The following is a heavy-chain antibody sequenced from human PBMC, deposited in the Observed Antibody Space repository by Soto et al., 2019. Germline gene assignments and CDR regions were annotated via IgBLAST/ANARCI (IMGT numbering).Heavy chain of an antibody. J-gene: IGHJ4*02. Sequence: SETPSLTCTVSGGPINDYYWTWIRQPPGKGPEWIGYIYYSGSTNYNPSLKSRVTVSVDTSKNQFSLKLTSVTAADTGVYYCARTNYYGSGYYLDYWGQGTLVTVSS. V-gene: IGHV4-59*01. D-gene: IGHD3-10*01. CDR1: GGPINDYY. CDR3: ARTNYYGSGYYLDY. CDR2: IYYSGST.